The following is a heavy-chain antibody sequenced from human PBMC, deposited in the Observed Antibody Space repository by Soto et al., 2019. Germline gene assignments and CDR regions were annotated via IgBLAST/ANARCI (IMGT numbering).Heavy chain of an antibody. Sequence: ASVKLSCTDCGYTFTTYAIHWVRQAPGQRLEWMGWISACNGNTNYAQKLQGRVTITRDTSASTAYMELSSLRSEDTAVYYCASSCSGGSCYQTFDYWGQGTLVTVSS. CDR2: ISACNGNT. CDR1: GYTFTTYA. CDR3: ASSCSGGSCYQTFDY. J-gene: IGHJ4*02. D-gene: IGHD2-15*01. V-gene: IGHV1-3*01.